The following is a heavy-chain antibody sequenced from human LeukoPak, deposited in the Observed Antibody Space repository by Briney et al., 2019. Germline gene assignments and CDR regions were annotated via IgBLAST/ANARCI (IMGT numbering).Heavy chain of an antibody. D-gene: IGHD6-19*01. CDR1: GFTFSSYA. CDR3: AKERRGWYAEN. CDR2: ISGSGGST. V-gene: IGHV3-23*01. Sequence: GGSLRLSCAASGFTFSSYAMSWVRQAPGKGLEWVSAISGSGGSTYYADSVKGRFTISRDNSKNTLDLQMNSLRVEDTAVYYCAKERRGWYAENWGQGTLVTVSS. J-gene: IGHJ4*02.